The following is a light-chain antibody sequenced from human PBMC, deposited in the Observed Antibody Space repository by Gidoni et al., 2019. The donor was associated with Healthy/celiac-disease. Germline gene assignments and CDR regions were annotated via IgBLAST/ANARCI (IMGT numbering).Light chain of an antibody. CDR1: QSISSW. Sequence: DIQMTQSPSTLSASVGDRVTITCRASQSISSWLAWYQQKPGKAPKLLIYKASSLESGVPSRFSGSVSGTEFTLTISSLQPDDFATYYCQQYNSYARGFTFGPGTKVDIK. V-gene: IGKV1-5*03. CDR2: KAS. J-gene: IGKJ3*01. CDR3: QQYNSYARGFT.